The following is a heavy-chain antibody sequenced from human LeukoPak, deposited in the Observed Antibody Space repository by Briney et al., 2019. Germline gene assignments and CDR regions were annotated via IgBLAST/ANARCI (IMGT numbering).Heavy chain of an antibody. Sequence: GASVKVSCKVSGYTLTELSMHWVRQAPGKGLEWMGGFDPEDGETIYAQKFQGRVTMTEDTSTDTAYMELSSLRSEDTAVYYCATGPWFGELPLNFDYWGQGTLVTVSS. CDR3: ATGPWFGELPLNFDY. CDR1: GYTLTELS. J-gene: IGHJ4*02. D-gene: IGHD3-10*01. V-gene: IGHV1-24*01. CDR2: FDPEDGET.